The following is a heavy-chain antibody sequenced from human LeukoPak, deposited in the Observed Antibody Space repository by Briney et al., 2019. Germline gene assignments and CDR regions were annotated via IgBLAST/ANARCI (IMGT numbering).Heavy chain of an antibody. Sequence: ASVKVSCKVSGYTLTELSMHWVRQAPGKGLEWMGGFDPEDGETIYAQKFQGRVTMTEDTSTDTAYMELSSLRSEDMAVYYCVLRLGELSLFDFDYWGQGTLVTVSS. V-gene: IGHV1-24*01. D-gene: IGHD3-16*02. CDR2: FDPEDGET. CDR1: GYTLTELS. CDR3: VLRLGELSLFDFDY. J-gene: IGHJ4*02.